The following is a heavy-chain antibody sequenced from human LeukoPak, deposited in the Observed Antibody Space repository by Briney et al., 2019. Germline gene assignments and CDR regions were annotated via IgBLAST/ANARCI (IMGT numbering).Heavy chain of an antibody. V-gene: IGHV3-21*01. CDR3: ARHDYGDKHGVY. D-gene: IGHD4-17*01. CDR1: GFTFSSYC. Sequence: GGSLRLSCAASGFTFSSYCMNWVRQAPGKGLGWVSSISSSSSYIYYADSVKGRFTISRDNAKNSLYLQMNSLRAEDTAVYYCARHDYGDKHGVYWGQGTLVTVSS. CDR2: ISSSSSYI. J-gene: IGHJ4*02.